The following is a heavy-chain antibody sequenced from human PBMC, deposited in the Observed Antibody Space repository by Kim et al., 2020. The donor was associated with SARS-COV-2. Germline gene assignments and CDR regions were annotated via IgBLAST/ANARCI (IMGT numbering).Heavy chain of an antibody. V-gene: IGHV3-11*04. CDR3: ARAGLSTVGPFDY. D-gene: IGHD1-26*01. Sequence: YADSGQGRFTISRDNAKNSLYLQMNSLRAEDTAVYYCARAGLSTVGPFDYWGQGTLVTVSS. J-gene: IGHJ4*02.